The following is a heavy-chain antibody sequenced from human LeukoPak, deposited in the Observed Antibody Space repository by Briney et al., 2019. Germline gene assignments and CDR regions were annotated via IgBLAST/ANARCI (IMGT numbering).Heavy chain of an antibody. CDR3: ARHFVVVPAVQSGAFDI. CDR1: GYSFGTYW. J-gene: IGHJ3*02. D-gene: IGHD2-2*01. V-gene: IGHV5-51*01. CDR2: VYPGDSDT. Sequence: PGESLKISCKSSGYSFGTYWIGWVRQMPGKGLEWMGLVYPGDSDTRYSPSFQGQVTISADRSISTAYLQWSSLKASDTAMYYCARHFVVVPAVQSGAFDIWGQGTLVTVSS.